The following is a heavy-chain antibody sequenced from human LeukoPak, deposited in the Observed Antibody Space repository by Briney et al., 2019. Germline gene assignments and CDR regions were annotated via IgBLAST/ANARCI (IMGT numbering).Heavy chain of an antibody. CDR2: IGRPAKSYAT. CDR3: TRDRGTYNWLDP. V-gene: IGHV3-73*01. CDR1: GFTLSDSA. D-gene: IGHD1-26*01. J-gene: IGHJ5*02. Sequence: PGGSLRLSCAASGFTLSDSAIHWVRQASGKGLEWGGLIGRPAKSYATAYGASVGGRFTISRDDSKNTAYLQMDSLKTEDTALYYCTRDRGTYNWLDPWGQGTLVTVSS.